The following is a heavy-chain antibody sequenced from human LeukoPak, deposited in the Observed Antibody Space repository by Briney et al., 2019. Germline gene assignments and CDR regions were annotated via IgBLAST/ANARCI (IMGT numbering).Heavy chain of an antibody. V-gene: IGHV5-10-1*01. CDR1: GSSLTNYW. CDR2: IDPSDSYT. J-gene: IGHJ2*01. CDR3: TRLMRRGGLNHWYSDL. D-gene: IGHD3-16*01. Sequence: KPGESLKISCKGSGSSLTNYWISWVRQLPGKGLEWMGRIDPSDSYTNYSPSFQGHVTISADKSISTAYLQWSSLKASDTAMYYCTRLMRRGGLNHWYSDLWGRGTLVTVSS.